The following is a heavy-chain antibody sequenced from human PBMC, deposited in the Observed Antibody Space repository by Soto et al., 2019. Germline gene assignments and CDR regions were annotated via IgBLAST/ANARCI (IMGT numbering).Heavy chain of an antibody. CDR3: LKGTGYWGLSDN. V-gene: IGHV3-33*06. D-gene: IGHD3-9*01. J-gene: IGHJ4*02. CDR2: LWADGSRQ. Sequence: QVQLVESGGGVIQPGKSLRLSCAASGFAFSADAMHWVRQAPGKGLEWVAVLWADGSRQFYLDSVKGRFSISRDNSKNTQYLQMNNLRIDDTVLYFCLKGTGYWGLSDNGGKGTLFSFSS. CDR1: GFAFSADA.